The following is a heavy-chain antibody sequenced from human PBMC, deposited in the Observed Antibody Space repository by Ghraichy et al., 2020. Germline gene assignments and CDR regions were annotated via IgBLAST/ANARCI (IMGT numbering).Heavy chain of an antibody. CDR1: GFTFSSYW. D-gene: IGHD2-15*01. CDR2: INSDGSST. Sequence: GGSLRLSCAASGFTFSSYWMHWVRQAPGKGLVWVSRINSDGSSTSYADSVKGRFTISRDNAKNTLYLQMNSLRAEDTAVYYCARDTFPWVVAAYDAFDIWGQGTMVTVSS. J-gene: IGHJ3*02. CDR3: ARDTFPWVVAAYDAFDI. V-gene: IGHV3-74*01.